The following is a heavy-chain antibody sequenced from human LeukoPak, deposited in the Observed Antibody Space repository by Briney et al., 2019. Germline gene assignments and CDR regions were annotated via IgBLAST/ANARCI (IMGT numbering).Heavy chain of an antibody. CDR1: GFTFSNFW. Sequence: GGSLRLSCAAAGFTFSNFWMSWVRQAPGKGLEWVANIKQDGSEKYYVDSVKGRFTISRDNAKNSLYLQMNSLRAEDTAVYYCARSPASMIVVATYPYYYMDVWGKGTTVTVSS. CDR3: ARSPASMIVVATYPYYYMDV. D-gene: IGHD3-22*01. CDR2: IKQDGSEK. J-gene: IGHJ6*03. V-gene: IGHV3-7*01.